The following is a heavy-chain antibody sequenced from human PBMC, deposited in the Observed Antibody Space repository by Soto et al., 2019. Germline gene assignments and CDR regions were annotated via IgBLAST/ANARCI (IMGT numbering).Heavy chain of an antibody. Sequence: EVQLLESGGGLVQPGGSLRLSCATSGFTFHSHALSWVRQAPGKGLEWVSGISAAGVTTFYADSVKGRFTITRDHSKYTVTLQMNRLRAEDTAFYYCAQERTPPLSLPPSSTSIKNLLVGQCFDSWGQGTLVTVSS. D-gene: IGHD2-2*01. V-gene: IGHV3-23*01. CDR3: AQERTPPLSLPPSSTSIKNLLVGQCFDS. CDR2: ISAAGVTT. J-gene: IGHJ4*02. CDR1: GFTFHSHA.